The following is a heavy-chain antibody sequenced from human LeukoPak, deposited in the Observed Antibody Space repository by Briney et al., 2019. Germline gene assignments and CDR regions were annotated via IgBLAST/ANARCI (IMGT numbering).Heavy chain of an antibody. CDR2: IYHSGST. J-gene: IGHJ4*02. CDR3: ATLSN. V-gene: IGHV4-30-2*01. CDR1: GSSISSGGYS. Sequence: SETLSLTCAVSGSSISSGGYSWSWIRQPPGKGLEWIGYIYHSGSTYYNPSLKSRVTISVDRSMNQFSLKLSSVTAADTAVYYCATLSNWGQGTLVTVSS. D-gene: IGHD3-10*01.